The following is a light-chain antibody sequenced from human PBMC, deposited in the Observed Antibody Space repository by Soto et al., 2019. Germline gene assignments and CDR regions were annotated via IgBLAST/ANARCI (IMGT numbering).Light chain of an antibody. V-gene: IGLV1-51*01. Sequence: QSVLTQPPSVSAAPGQKVTISSSGSSSNIANNYVSWYQQLPGTAPKLLIYDNNKRPSGIPDRFSGSKSGTSATLGINGLQTGDEADFYCGTWDSSLSAVVFGGGTKVTVL. J-gene: IGLJ2*01. CDR3: GTWDSSLSAVV. CDR2: DNN. CDR1: SSNIANNY.